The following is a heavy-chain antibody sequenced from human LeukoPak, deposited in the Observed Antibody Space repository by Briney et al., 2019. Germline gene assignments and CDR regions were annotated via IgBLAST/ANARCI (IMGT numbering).Heavy chain of an antibody. J-gene: IGHJ6*03. V-gene: IGHV1-2*02. Sequence: GASVTVSCKASVYMFTEYYMHWVRQAPGQGLEWMGWVNPNSGGTNYAQKFQGRVTMTRDTSISTAYMDLNRQRSDDTAVYYCARVVAVTGTPVYYMDVWGKGTTVTVSS. CDR1: VYMFTEYY. CDR3: ARVVAVTGTPVYYMDV. D-gene: IGHD6-19*01. CDR2: VNPNSGGT.